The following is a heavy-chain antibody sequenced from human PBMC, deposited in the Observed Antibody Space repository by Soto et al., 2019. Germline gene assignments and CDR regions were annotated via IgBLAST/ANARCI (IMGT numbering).Heavy chain of an antibody. J-gene: IGHJ5*02. CDR2: INPNSGGT. D-gene: IGHD3-9*01. V-gene: IGHV1-2*04. Sequence: ASVKVSCKASGYTFTGYYMHWVRQATGQGLEWMGWINPNSGGTNYAQKFQGWVTMTRDTSISTAYMELSRLRSDDTAVYYCARGLEDDILTGYWFDPWGQGTLVTVSS. CDR1: GYTFTGYY. CDR3: ARGLEDDILTGYWFDP.